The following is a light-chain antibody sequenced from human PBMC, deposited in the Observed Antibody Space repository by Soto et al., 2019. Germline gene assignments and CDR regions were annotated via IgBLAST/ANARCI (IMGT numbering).Light chain of an antibody. Sequence: IVLTQSPGTLSLSPGEGATLSCRASQNIKNNFLAWYQQRPGQAPRLLIHAASIRATGTPDRFTGSASGTDFTLIISRLEHEDFAVYYCQQYGTSLNFGGGTKVDIK. V-gene: IGKV3-20*01. CDR2: AAS. CDR3: QQYGTSLN. CDR1: QNIKNNF. J-gene: IGKJ4*01.